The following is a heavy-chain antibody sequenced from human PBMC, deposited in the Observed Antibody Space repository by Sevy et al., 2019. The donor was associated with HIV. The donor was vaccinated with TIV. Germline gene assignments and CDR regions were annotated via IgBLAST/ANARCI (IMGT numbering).Heavy chain of an antibody. V-gene: IGHV3-30*09. CDR2: ISYDGSEK. J-gene: IGHJ4*02. Sequence: LSLTCAASGFTFSSYALLWVRQAPGKGLEWVSLISYDGSEKYYSDSVKGRFAISRDESKTTLFLQMNSLRSEDTAIYYCARVGVSYCTDDCYHRFDYWGRGTLVTVSS. D-gene: IGHD2-21*02. CDR1: GFTFSSYA. CDR3: ARVGVSYCTDDCYHRFDY.